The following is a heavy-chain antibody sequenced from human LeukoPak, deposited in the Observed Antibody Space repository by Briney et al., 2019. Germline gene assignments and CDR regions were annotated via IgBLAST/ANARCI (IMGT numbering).Heavy chain of an antibody. CDR2: IYHSGST. V-gene: IGHV4-59*12. J-gene: IGHJ4*02. CDR3: ARGGGRGYSGYDWNY. CDR1: GGSISSYY. Sequence: PSEPLSLTCTVSGGSISSYYWSWIRQPPGKGLEWIVYIYHSGSTYYNPSLKSRATISVDRSKNQFSLKLSSVTAADTAVYYCARGGGRGYSGYDWNYWGQGTLVTVSS. D-gene: IGHD5-12*01.